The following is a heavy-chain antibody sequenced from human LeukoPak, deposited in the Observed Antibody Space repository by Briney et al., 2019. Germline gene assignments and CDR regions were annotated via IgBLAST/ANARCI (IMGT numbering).Heavy chain of an antibody. D-gene: IGHD2-2*01. V-gene: IGHV3-9*03. J-gene: IGHJ4*02. CDR2: ISWNSGSI. Sequence: GRSLRLSCAASGFTFDDYAMHWVRQAPGKGLEWVSGISWNSGSIGYADSVKGRFTISRDSAKNSLYLQMNSLRAEDMALYYCAKGYCSSTSCSLDYWGQGTLVTVSS. CDR3: AKGYCSSTSCSLDY. CDR1: GFTFDDYA.